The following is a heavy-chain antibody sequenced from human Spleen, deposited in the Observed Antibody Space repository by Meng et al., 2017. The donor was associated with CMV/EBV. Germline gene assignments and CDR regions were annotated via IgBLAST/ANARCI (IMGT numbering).Heavy chain of an antibody. Sequence: ASVKVSCKASGYTFTGYYMHWVRQAPGQGLEWMGWINPNSGGTNYAQKFQGRVTLTRDTSISTVYMELNRLRSEDTAVYYCAREKGGFDIWGQGTVVTVSS. CDR1: GYTFTGYY. J-gene: IGHJ3*02. CDR3: AREKGGFDI. V-gene: IGHV1-2*02. D-gene: IGHD2-15*01. CDR2: INPNSGGT.